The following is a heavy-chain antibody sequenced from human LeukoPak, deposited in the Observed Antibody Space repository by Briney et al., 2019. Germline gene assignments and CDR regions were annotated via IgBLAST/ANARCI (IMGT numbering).Heavy chain of an antibody. Sequence: GGSLRLSCTASGFTVSTHYMAWVRQPPGKGLECVSIIYSGGTYYADSVKGRFTIFRDNSKNTLHLQMNSLRAEDTAVYYCAKDYSYYGFDYWGQGTLVTVSS. CDR1: GFTVSTHY. V-gene: IGHV3-66*01. CDR3: AKDYSYYGFDY. CDR2: IYSGGT. J-gene: IGHJ4*02. D-gene: IGHD4-11*01.